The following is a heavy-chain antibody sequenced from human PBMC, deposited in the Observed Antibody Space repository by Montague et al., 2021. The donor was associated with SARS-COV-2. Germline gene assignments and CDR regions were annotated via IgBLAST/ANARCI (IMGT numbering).Heavy chain of an antibody. V-gene: IGHV3-7*01. CDR3: ARDSYGSGTYYYYYGMDV. Sequence: SLRLSCAASGFTFSSYWMSWVRQAPGKGLEWVANIKQDGSEKYYVDSVKGRFTISRDNAKNSLYLQMNSLRAEDTAVYYCARDSYGSGTYYYYYGMDVWGQGTRSPSP. D-gene: IGHD3-10*01. J-gene: IGHJ6*02. CDR1: GFTFSSYW. CDR2: IKQDGSEK.